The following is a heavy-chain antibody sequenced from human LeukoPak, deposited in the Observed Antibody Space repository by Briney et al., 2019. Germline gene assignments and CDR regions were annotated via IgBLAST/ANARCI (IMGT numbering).Heavy chain of an antibody. CDR1: GFTFSSYA. Sequence: SGGSLRLSCAASGFTFSSYAMHWVRQAPGKGLEWVAVISYDGSNKYYADSVKGRFTISRDNSKNTLYLQMNSLRAEDTAVYYCARSYRPLGFLEWPDYFDYWGQGTLVTVSS. V-gene: IGHV3-30*04. CDR3: ARSYRPLGFLEWPDYFDY. CDR2: ISYDGSNK. J-gene: IGHJ4*02. D-gene: IGHD3-3*01.